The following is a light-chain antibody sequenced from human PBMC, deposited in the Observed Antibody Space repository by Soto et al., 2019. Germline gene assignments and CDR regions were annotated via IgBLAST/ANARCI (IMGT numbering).Light chain of an antibody. CDR1: ESVSTN. Sequence: EIVMTQSPATLSLAPGDRVTLSCRASESVSTNLAWYQQIAGQAPRLLIYGASTRATGTPARFSGCGSWTELTLPISCLQSEDFAVYYCQQYSIWRTFAQGTKVDSK. CDR3: QQYSIWRT. CDR2: GAS. V-gene: IGKV3-15*01. J-gene: IGKJ1*01.